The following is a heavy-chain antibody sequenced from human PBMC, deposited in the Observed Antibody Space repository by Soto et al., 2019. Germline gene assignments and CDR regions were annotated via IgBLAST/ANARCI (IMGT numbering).Heavy chain of an antibody. CDR1: GYSFTSYG. D-gene: IGHD3-3*01. J-gene: IGHJ6*03. CDR3: VRIGIFGVVIRPYYRDV. Sequence: QVQLVQSGAEVKKPGASVKVSCKASGYSFTSYGISWVRQAPGQGLEWMGWISGKNGNPKYEQKLQGRVTMTTDTSTSTAYMELRSLRSDDTAVYYCVRIGIFGVVIRPYYRDVWGKGTTVTVSS. V-gene: IGHV1-18*01. CDR2: ISGKNGNP.